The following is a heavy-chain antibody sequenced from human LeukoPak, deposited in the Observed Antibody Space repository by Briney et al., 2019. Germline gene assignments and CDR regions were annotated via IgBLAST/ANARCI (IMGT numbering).Heavy chain of an antibody. Sequence: SETLSLTCTVSGGSISSSSYYWGWIRQPPGKGLEWIGSIYYSGSTYYNPSLKSRVTISVDTSKNQFSLKLSSVTAADTAVYYCARGLGYCSSTSCGFDPWGQGTLVTVSS. CDR1: GGSISSSSYY. CDR2: IYYSGST. CDR3: ARGLGYCSSTSCGFDP. D-gene: IGHD2-2*01. V-gene: IGHV4-39*07. J-gene: IGHJ5*02.